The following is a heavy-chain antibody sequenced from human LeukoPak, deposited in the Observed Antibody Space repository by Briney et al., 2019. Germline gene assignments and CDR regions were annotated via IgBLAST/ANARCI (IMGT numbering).Heavy chain of an antibody. J-gene: IGHJ1*01. D-gene: IGHD3-22*01. Sequence: GGSLRLSCAASGFTFSSYSMNWVRQAPGKGLEWVSSISSSSSYIYYADSVKGRFTISRDNAKNSMYLQMNSLRAEDTAVYYCARGKYESSTFLQHWGQGTLVTVSS. CDR3: ARGKYESSTFLQH. V-gene: IGHV3-21*04. CDR2: ISSSSSYI. CDR1: GFTFSSYS.